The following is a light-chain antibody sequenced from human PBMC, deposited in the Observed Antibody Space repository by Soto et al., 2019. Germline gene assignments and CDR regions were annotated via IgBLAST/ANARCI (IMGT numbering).Light chain of an antibody. CDR2: QDN. V-gene: IGLV6-57*04. J-gene: IGLJ3*02. CDR3: HSYDSSAHWV. CDR1: GGSIANNY. Sequence: NFMLTQPHSVSESPGKTVTISCTRSGGSIANNYVQWYQQRPGSAPTPVIFQDNERPSGVPDRFSSSIDSSSNSASLTISGLRTEDEADYYCHSYDSSAHWVFGGGTQLTVL.